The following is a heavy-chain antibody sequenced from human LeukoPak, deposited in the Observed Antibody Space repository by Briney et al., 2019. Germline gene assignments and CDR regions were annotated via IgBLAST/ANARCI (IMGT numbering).Heavy chain of an antibody. CDR2: IYYSGST. CDR3: ARIDIVVVPAQIGGWFDP. V-gene: IGHV4-61*01. J-gene: IGHJ5*02. D-gene: IGHD2-2*01. CDR1: GGSVSSGSYY. Sequence: SETLSLTCTVSGGSVSSGSYYWSWIRQPPGKGLEWIGYIYYSGSTNYNPSPKSRVTISVDTSKNQFSLKLSSVTAADTAVYYCARIDIVVVPAQIGGWFDPWGQGTLVTVSS.